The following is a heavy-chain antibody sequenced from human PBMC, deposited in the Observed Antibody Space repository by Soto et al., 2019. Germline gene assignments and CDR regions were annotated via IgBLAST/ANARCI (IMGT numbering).Heavy chain of an antibody. D-gene: IGHD1-1*01. J-gene: IGHJ4*02. CDR3: ARHRRETGTYAQPLDY. Sequence: PSETLSLTCTVSGGSISSTSYYWGWVRQPPEKGLEWIGAISYGGSTYHNPSLRSRVTIFVDTPKSQFSLDLTSVTAADTAVYYCARHRRETGTYAQPLDYWGQGTLVTVSS. CDR2: ISYGGST. CDR1: GGSISSTSYY. V-gene: IGHV4-39*01.